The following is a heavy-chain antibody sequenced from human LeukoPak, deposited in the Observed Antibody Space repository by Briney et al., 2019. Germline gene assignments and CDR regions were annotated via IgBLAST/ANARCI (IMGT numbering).Heavy chain of an antibody. D-gene: IGHD3-22*01. V-gene: IGHV4-59*01. CDR2: IYYSGST. CDR3: ARAYYDSSGYYSRGYYYGMDV. J-gene: IGHJ6*02. Sequence: SETLSLTCTVSGGSISSYYWSWIRQPPGKGLEWIGYIYYSGSTNYNPSLKSRVTISVDRSKNQFSLKLSSVTAADTAVYYCARAYYDSSGYYSRGYYYGMDVWGQGTTVTVSS. CDR1: GGSISSYY.